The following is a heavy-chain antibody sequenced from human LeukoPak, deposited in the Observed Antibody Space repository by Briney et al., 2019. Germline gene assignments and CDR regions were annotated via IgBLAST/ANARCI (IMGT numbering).Heavy chain of an antibody. CDR2: IKQDGSEE. J-gene: IGHJ5*02. D-gene: IGHD4-23*01. Sequence: GGSLRLSCEASGFTFSSYWMSWVRQAPGKGLEWVANIKQDGSEEYYVDSVKGRFTISRDNAKNSLYLQMNSLRAEDTAVYYCARDLMSAVARGWFDPWGQGTLVTVSS. V-gene: IGHV3-7*01. CDR3: ARDLMSAVARGWFDP. CDR1: GFTFSSYW.